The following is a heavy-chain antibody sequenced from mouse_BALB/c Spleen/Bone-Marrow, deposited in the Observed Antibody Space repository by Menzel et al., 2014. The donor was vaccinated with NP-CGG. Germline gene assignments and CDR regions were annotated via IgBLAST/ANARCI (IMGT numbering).Heavy chain of an antibody. CDR2: VNPRSGYA. Sequence: QVHVKQSGAELASPGASVKMSCKASGYTFTDYTIQWVKQRPGQGLEWIGYVNPRSGYANYNQKFKDKATLTADKSSSTAFMRLSSLTSEDSAVYYCARPKGFALDYWGQGTALTVSS. V-gene: IGHV1-4*01. J-gene: IGHJ2*01. CDR1: GYTFTDYT. CDR3: ARPKGFALDY.